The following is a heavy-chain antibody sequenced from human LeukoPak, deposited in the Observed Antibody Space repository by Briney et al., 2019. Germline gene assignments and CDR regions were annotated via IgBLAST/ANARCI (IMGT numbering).Heavy chain of an antibody. V-gene: IGHV4-39*01. Sequence: PSETLSLTCTVSGGSISTTSYFWGWIRQPPGKGLEWIGSIYYSGSTYYNLSLKSRVTISVDTSRNQFSLKLSSVTAADTAVYYCARHSRSVDYGSGSYTWDYWGQGTLVTVSS. CDR2: IYYSGST. J-gene: IGHJ4*02. CDR3: ARHSRSVDYGSGSYTWDY. D-gene: IGHD3-10*01. CDR1: GGSISTTSYF.